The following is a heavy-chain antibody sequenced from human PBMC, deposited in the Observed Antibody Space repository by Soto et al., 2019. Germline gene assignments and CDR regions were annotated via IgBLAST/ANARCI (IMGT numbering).Heavy chain of an antibody. D-gene: IGHD1-26*01. CDR1: GFTFNNYG. CDR2: TTVSGGET. Sequence: EVQLLESGGGLVQPGGSLRLSCVASGFTFNNYGMTWVRQAPGKGLEWVSGTTVSGGETCYADSVKGRFTISRDNSKSTLLLQMNSLRAEDTAVYYCGKGGTGDVGDHWGQGTLVTVSS. J-gene: IGHJ4*02. V-gene: IGHV3-23*01. CDR3: GKGGTGDVGDH.